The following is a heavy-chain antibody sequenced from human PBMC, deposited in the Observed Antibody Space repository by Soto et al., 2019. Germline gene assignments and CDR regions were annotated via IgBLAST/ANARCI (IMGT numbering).Heavy chain of an antibody. CDR3: ARDLVVGVFGVVIKDYYGMAV. Sequence: SCTVAGCTSVSYEVNRIRQEPRKGQEWVSSISSSSSYIYYADSVKGRFTISRDNAKNSLYLQMNSLRAEDTAVYYCARDLVVGVFGVVIKDYYGMAVRGHGTTVPVTS. D-gene: IGHD3-3*01. CDR1: GCTSVSYE. J-gene: IGHJ6*02. V-gene: IGHV3-21*01. CDR2: ISSSSSYI.